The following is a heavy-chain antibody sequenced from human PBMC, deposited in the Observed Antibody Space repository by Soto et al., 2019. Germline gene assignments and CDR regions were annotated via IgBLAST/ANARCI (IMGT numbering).Heavy chain of an antibody. D-gene: IGHD2-21*01. J-gene: IGHJ5*02. CDR2: IYVTGAV. V-gene: IGHV4-31*03. Sequence: SETMSLTCIVYGAALNSGNDYWGWIRQVRGKGLEWIGHIYVTGAVDYNPCLRDRITISQDTSERQFSLNLRLVTAADTAVYYCARLRIATNNYKWFDPWGQGTLVTVSS. CDR1: GAALNSGNDY. CDR3: ARLRIATNNYKWFDP.